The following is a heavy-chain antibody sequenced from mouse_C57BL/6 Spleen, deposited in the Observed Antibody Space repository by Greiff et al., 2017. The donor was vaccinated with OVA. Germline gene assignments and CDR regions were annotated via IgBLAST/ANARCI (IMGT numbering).Heavy chain of an antibody. J-gene: IGHJ2*01. CDR1: GYTFTSYW. D-gene: IGHD2-3*01. Sequence: VQLQQPGAELVKPGASVKLSCKASGYTFTSYWMQWVKQRPGQGLEWIGEIDPSDSYTNYNQKFKGKATLTVDTSSSTAYMQLSSLTSEDSAVYYCARWRIYDGYYYFDYWGQGTTLTVSS. CDR3: ARWRIYDGYYYFDY. CDR2: IDPSDSYT. V-gene: IGHV1-50*01.